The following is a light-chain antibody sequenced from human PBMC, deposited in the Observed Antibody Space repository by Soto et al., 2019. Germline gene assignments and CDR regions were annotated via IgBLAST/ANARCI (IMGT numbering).Light chain of an antibody. CDR2: GAS. Sequence: EIVLTQSPGTLSLSPGERATLSCRASQPVSSYLAWYQQTPGQGPSLLIYGASTRAAGVPARFSGGGSATELTPPTSSLQSEDDAVDYCQQHNNGPPWTFGQGTKGDIK. CDR3: QQHNNGPPWT. CDR1: QPVSSY. V-gene: IGKV3-15*01. J-gene: IGKJ1*01.